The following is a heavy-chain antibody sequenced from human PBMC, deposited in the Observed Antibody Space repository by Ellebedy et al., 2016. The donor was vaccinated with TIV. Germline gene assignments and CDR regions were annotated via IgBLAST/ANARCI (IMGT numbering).Heavy chain of an antibody. D-gene: IGHD6-19*01. CDR3: AKAPQGVAGIYYFDS. Sequence: GESLKISCAASGFTVSSNYMSWVRQAPGKGLEWVAFIRYDGSNTYSADSVKGRFTISRDDSQSTLYLQMNSLTTDDTAVYYCAKAPQGVAGIYYFDSWGQGTLVTVSS. CDR2: IRYDGSNT. J-gene: IGHJ4*02. CDR1: GFTVSSNY. V-gene: IGHV3-30*02.